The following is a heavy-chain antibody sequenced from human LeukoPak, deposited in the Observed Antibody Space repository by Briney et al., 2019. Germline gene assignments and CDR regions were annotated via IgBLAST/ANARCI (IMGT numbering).Heavy chain of an antibody. CDR1: GGSFSGYN. CDR3: ARVRRPYSASAFDI. D-gene: IGHD6-13*01. Sequence: SETLSLTCAVYGGSFSGYNWSWIRQPPGKGLEWIGEINHSGSTKYNPSLKSRVTTSVDTSKNQFSLKLSSVTAADTAVYYCARVRRPYSASAFDIWGQGTMVTVSS. V-gene: IGHV4-34*01. J-gene: IGHJ3*02. CDR2: INHSGST.